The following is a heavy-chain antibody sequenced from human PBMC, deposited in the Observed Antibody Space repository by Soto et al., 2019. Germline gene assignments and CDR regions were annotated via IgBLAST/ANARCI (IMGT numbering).Heavy chain of an antibody. J-gene: IGHJ5*02. CDR2: ITFRGVT. CDR3: ARKLEASVRHVEWFSYKWFDP. D-gene: IGHD3-9*01. Sequence: SETLSLTCDVYGDSLSGYAWSWIRQPPGKGLEWIGEITFRGVTNYHPSLKSRVSMSVDTSKNRISLNVSSVTAADTALYFCARKLEASVRHVEWFSYKWFDPWGPGTLVTVSS. V-gene: IGHV4-34*01. CDR1: GDSLSGYA.